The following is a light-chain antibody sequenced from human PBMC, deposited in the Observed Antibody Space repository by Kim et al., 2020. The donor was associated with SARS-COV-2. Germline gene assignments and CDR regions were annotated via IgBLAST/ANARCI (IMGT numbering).Light chain of an antibody. J-gene: IGLJ3*02. Sequence: ASVRLTCTQSSGHNTYAIAWHQQQPEKGPRYVMNVSSDGSHSKGDGIPDRFSGSTAGAERYLSISSLQSEDESDYYCQAWDTGIRVFGGGTQLTVL. CDR2: VSSDGSH. V-gene: IGLV4-69*01. CDR3: QAWDTGIRV. CDR1: SGHNTYA.